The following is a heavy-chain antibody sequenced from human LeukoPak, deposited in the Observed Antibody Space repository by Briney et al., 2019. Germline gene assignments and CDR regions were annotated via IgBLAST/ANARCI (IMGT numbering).Heavy chain of an antibody. CDR2: IYSSGTT. V-gene: IGHV4-4*07. CDR3: ARARRSGDYFDY. Sequence: PSDTLSLTCTVSGGFISNYYWSWIRQPAGKGLEWIGRIYSSGTTKYNPSLKSRVTISVDKSKNQFSLKLSSVTAADTAVYYCARARRSGDYFDYWGQGTLVTVSS. CDR1: GGFISNYY. J-gene: IGHJ4*02. D-gene: IGHD2-15*01.